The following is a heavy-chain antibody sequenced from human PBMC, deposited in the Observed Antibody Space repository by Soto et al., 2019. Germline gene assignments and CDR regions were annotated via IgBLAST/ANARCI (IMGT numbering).Heavy chain of an antibody. CDR1: GDTFSSYS. CDR3: ATDGGSTSSSAYNYFMDV. J-gene: IGHJ6*03. D-gene: IGHD3-16*01. CDR2: IIPMVGTP. Sequence: QAQLVQSGAEVKRPGSSVKVSCKASGDTFSSYSISWVRQAPGQGLEWMGRIIPMVGTPNYAQKFQGIVTFSADKSTSTAYMVLNSLISDDTAVYYCATDGGSTSSSAYNYFMDVWGKGTPVTVSS. V-gene: IGHV1-69*08.